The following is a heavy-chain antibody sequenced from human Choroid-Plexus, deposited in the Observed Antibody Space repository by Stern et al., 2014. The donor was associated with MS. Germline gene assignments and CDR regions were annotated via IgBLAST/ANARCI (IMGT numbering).Heavy chain of an antibody. Sequence: VQLVESGGGVVQPGRPLRLSCVASGFTFGSCAMHWVRQAPGKGLEWVGGVSHDGSYKYYADSVKGRFTISRDNSQNTLYMQMSSPRPEDTAVYYCAKDRQYLTYFFDHWGQGSLVTVSS. CDR3: AKDRQYLTYFFDH. CDR1: GFTFGSCA. V-gene: IGHV3-30*18. J-gene: IGHJ5*02. CDR2: VSHDGSYK. D-gene: IGHD2/OR15-2a*01.